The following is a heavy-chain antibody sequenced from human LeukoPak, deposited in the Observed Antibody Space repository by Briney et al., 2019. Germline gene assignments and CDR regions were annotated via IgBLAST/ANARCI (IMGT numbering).Heavy chain of an antibody. CDR3: ASTGNSYIDY. J-gene: IGHJ4*02. Sequence: GGSLRLSCAASGFTFSSYAMSWVRQAPGKGLEWVSIIYSGGSTYYADSVKGRFTISRDNSKNTLYLQMNSLRAEDTAVYYCASTGNSYIDYWGQGTLVTVSS. V-gene: IGHV3-53*01. D-gene: IGHD4-23*01. CDR2: IYSGGST. CDR1: GFTFSSYA.